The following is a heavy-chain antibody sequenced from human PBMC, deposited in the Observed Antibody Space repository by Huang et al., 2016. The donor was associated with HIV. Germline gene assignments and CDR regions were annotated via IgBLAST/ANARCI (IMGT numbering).Heavy chain of an antibody. CDR1: WGYIRSDNYY. D-gene: IGHD3-10*01. CDR3: ARLPGSITMIRGVITDPY. J-gene: IGHJ4*02. V-gene: IGHV4-39*02. CDR2: SYYSGRT. Sequence: LQLQESGPGLVKPSEPLSLTCTVSWGYIRSDNYYWGWSRQPPGKGLEWIGSSYYSGRTYYNPSLKRRCTITVDTSKNHFSLRMRSVTAADTAVYYCARLPGSITMIRGVITDPYWGQGTLVTVSS.